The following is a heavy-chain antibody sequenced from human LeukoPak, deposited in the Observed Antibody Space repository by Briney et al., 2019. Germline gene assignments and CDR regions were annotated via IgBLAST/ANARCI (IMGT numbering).Heavy chain of an antibody. CDR2: IHTSGSSTSGST. Sequence: SETLSLTCTVSGGSISSYYWSWIRQPPGEGLEWIGYIHTSGSSTSGSTNSNPSLKSRVTISVDTSKNQFSLKMSSVTAADTAVYYCVRHGDGYNFLFDFDYWGQGTLVTVSS. D-gene: IGHD5-24*01. CDR1: GGSISSYY. V-gene: IGHV4-4*09. CDR3: VRHGDGYNFLFDFDY. J-gene: IGHJ4*02.